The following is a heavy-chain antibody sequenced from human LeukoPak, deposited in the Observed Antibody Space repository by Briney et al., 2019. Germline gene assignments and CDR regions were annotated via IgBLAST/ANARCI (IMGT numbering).Heavy chain of an antibody. D-gene: IGHD1-14*01. CDR3: ARGPHSNRSGLDF. J-gene: IGHJ4*02. V-gene: IGHV3-74*01. CDR2: ISPTGSTT. CDR1: GFSFSGHW. Sequence: GGSLTLSCTASGFSFSGHWMHWARHLRGKGLVWVSRISPTGSTTSYADSVKGRFTVSRDIAKNTLSLQENTLRAGDSGVYYCARGPHSNRSGLDFWRQGTLLTVSS.